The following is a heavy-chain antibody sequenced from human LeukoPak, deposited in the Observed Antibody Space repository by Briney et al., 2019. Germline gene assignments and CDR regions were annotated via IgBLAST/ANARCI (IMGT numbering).Heavy chain of an antibody. CDR1: GFTFSSYA. Sequence: GGSLRLSCAASGFTFSSYAMHWVRQAPGKGLEWVAVISDDGSNKYYADSVKGRFTISRDNSKNTLYPQMNSLRAEDTAVYYCAKGITFGGVIVPFDYWGQGTLVTVSS. CDR3: AKGITFGGVIVPFDY. V-gene: IGHV3-30*04. CDR2: ISDDGSNK. J-gene: IGHJ4*02. D-gene: IGHD3-16*02.